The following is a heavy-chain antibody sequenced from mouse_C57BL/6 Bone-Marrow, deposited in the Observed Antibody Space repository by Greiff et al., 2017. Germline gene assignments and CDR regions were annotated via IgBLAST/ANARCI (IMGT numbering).Heavy chain of an antibody. CDR1: GYTFTSYW. CDR3: ARMGDGYSPWFAY. Sequence: QVQLQQSGAELVKPGASVKMSCKASGYTFTSYWITWVKQRPGQGLEWIGDIYPGSGSTNYNEKFKSKATLTVDTSSSTAYMQRSSLTSEDSAVYYGARMGDGYSPWFAYWGQGTLVTVSA. V-gene: IGHV1-55*01. D-gene: IGHD2-3*01. J-gene: IGHJ3*01. CDR2: IYPGSGST.